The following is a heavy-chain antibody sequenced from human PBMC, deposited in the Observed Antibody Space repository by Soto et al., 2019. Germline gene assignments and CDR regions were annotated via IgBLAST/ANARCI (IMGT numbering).Heavy chain of an antibody. CDR3: ARDGSLYDFWSGYPTMDV. CDR1: GFTFSSYS. CDR2: ISSSSSTI. V-gene: IGHV3-48*02. D-gene: IGHD3-3*01. Sequence: GGSLRLSCAASGFTFSSYSMNWVRQAPGMGLEWVSYISSSSSTIYYADSVKGRFTISRDNAKNSLYLQMNSLRDEDTAVYYCARDGSLYDFWSGYPTMDVWGQGTTVTVSS. J-gene: IGHJ6*02.